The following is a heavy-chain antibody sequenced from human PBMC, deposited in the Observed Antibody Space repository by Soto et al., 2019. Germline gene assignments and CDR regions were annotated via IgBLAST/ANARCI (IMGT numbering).Heavy chain of an antibody. CDR1: GYTFTGYY. V-gene: IGHV1-2*02. CDR2: INPNSGGT. J-gene: IGHJ6*02. CDR3: ARDIVLMAGDYYYGMDV. D-gene: IGHD2-8*01. Sequence: ASVKVSCKASGYTFTGYYMHWVRQAPGQGLEWMGWINPNSGGTNYAQKFQGRVTMTRDTSISTAYMELSRLRSDDTAVYYCARDIVLMAGDYYYGMDVWGQGTTVTVYS.